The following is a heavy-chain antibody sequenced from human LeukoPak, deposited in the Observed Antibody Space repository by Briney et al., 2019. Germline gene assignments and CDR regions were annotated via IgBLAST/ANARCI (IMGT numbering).Heavy chain of an antibody. CDR1: GFSFSWYR. CDR2: ISSGSSYI. Sequence: GGSLRLSCAASGFSFSWYRMNWVRQAPGKGLEWVSCISSGSSYIHSADSVRGRFTISRDNAKNSLFLQMNSLRAEDTAVYYCARDEWGDAFDIWGQGTIVTVFS. J-gene: IGHJ3*02. V-gene: IGHV3-21*01. CDR3: ARDEWGDAFDI. D-gene: IGHD1-26*01.